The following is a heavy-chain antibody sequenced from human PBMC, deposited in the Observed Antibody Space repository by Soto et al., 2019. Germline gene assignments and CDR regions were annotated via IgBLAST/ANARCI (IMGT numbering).Heavy chain of an antibody. CDR1: GFTFSSYA. D-gene: IGHD1-1*01. V-gene: IGHV3-64D*06. J-gene: IGHJ4*02. CDR3: VKDRPGRGSSKFEY. Sequence: PGGSLRLSCAASGFTFSSYAMHWVRQAPGKGLEYVSAISSNGGSTYYADSVKGRFTISRDNSKNTLYLQMSSLRAEDTAVYYCVKDRPGRGSSKFEYWGREPWSPSPQ. CDR2: ISSNGGST.